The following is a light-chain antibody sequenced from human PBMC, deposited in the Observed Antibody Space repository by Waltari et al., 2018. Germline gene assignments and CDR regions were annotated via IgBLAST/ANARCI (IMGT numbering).Light chain of an antibody. V-gene: IGLV2-23*02. J-gene: IGLJ2*01. CDR2: EVS. CDR1: NIDIGSYNL. CDR3: CSDVGGGSFLA. Sequence: QSALTQPASVSGSPGQSITISCTGTNIDIGSYNLVSWYQQFPGKAPKLIIYEVSKRPSGVSNRFSGSRSANTASLTISGLQPEDEADLYCCSDVGGGSFLAFGGGTKLTVL.